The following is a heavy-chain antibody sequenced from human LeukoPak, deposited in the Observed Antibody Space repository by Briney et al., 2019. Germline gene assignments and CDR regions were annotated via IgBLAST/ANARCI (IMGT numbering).Heavy chain of an antibody. Sequence: ASVKVSCKASGYTFTGYHMHWVRLAPGQGLEWMGWINPNSGGTNYAQKFQGRVTMTRDTPISTAYMELSRLRSDDTAVYYCARGRGTAAAGTFDYWGQGTLVTVSS. J-gene: IGHJ4*02. CDR3: ARGRGTAAAGTFDY. D-gene: IGHD6-13*01. V-gene: IGHV1-2*02. CDR2: INPNSGGT. CDR1: GYTFTGYH.